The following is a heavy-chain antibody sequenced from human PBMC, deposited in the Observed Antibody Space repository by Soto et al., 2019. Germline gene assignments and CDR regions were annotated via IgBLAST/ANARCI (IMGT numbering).Heavy chain of an antibody. Sequence: QVQLVESGGVSVRPGGSLRLSCSGSGFNFSDYYLNWIRQTPAKGLEWVSSILSLQSHIYYAASVRGRFSISRDNAKRSVFLQMNDLRVEDTGIYFCATGLKDASNRPSFDSWGPGTPVTVSS. V-gene: IGHV3-11*01. CDR3: ATGLKDASNRPSFDS. CDR1: GFNFSDYY. J-gene: IGHJ4*02. D-gene: IGHD3-16*01. CDR2: ILSLQSHI.